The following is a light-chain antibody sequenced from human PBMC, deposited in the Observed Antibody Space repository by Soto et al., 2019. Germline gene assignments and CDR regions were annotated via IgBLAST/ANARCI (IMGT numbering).Light chain of an antibody. CDR3: QQYYSYPRT. CDR2: AAS. V-gene: IGKV1-17*01. Sequence: DIQMTQSPSTLSASVGDRVTITCRASQGIRNDLDWFQQKPGKAPKLLIYAASNLQSGVPARFSGSGSGTDFTLTISCLQSEDFATYYCQQYYSYPRTFGQGTKVDIK. J-gene: IGKJ1*01. CDR1: QGIRND.